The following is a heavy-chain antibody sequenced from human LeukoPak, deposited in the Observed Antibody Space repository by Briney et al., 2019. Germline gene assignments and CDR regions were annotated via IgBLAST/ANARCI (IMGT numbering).Heavy chain of an antibody. CDR3: TTVKGDSSWDRYNWFDP. V-gene: IGHV3-15*01. D-gene: IGHD6-13*01. CDR2: IKSKTDGGTT. J-gene: IGHJ5*02. Sequence: GGPLRLSCAASGFTFSKAWMTWVRQAPGKGLEWVGRIKSKTDGGTTDYAAPVKGRFTISRDDSKNTLYLQMNSLKTEDTAVYYCTTVKGDSSWDRYNWFDPWGQGTLVTVSS. CDR1: GFTFSKAW.